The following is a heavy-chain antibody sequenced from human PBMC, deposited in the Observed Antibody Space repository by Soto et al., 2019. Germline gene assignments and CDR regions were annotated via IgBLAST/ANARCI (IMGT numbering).Heavy chain of an antibody. CDR1: GFTFRDYP. Sequence: EVDVLESGGDLIQPGGSLRLSCAASGFTFRDYPMTWVRQAPGQGLEYVSSITNSGDRAFYVDSVKGRFTISRDNSKNTLYLQMNSLRVEDTAIYYCARGVVDRRGHSWGQGTLVTVSS. V-gene: IGHV3-23*01. CDR2: ITNSGDRA. D-gene: IGHD2-21*01. J-gene: IGHJ5*02. CDR3: ARGVVDRRGHS.